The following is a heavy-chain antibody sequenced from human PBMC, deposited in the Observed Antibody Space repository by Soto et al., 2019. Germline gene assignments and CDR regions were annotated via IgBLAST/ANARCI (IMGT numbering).Heavy chain of an antibody. Sequence: ETLSLTCTVSGGSMNNYYWSWIRQPPGEGLEWIGYIYFSGSTNYNPSLKSRVTMSVDTSKNQVSLKLSSVTAADTAVYYCARDRGDYGDFYYFDYWGPGTLVTVSS. CDR2: IYFSGST. CDR3: ARDRGDYGDFYYFDY. V-gene: IGHV4-59*01. D-gene: IGHD4-17*01. J-gene: IGHJ4*02. CDR1: GGSMNNYY.